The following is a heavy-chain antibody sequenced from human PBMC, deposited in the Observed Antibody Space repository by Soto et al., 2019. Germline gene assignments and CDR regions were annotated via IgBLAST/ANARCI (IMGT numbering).Heavy chain of an antibody. J-gene: IGHJ4*02. CDR3: ARENCGGDCYVSRGVRVSDY. Sequence: SETLSLTCTASGGSISSGDYYWSWIRQPPGKGLEWIGYIYYSGSTYYNPSLKSRVTISVDTSKNQFSLKLSSVTAADTAVYYCARENCGGDCYVSRGVRVSDYWGQGTLVTVS. V-gene: IGHV4-30-4*01. D-gene: IGHD2-21*02. CDR1: GGSISSGDYY. CDR2: IYYSGST.